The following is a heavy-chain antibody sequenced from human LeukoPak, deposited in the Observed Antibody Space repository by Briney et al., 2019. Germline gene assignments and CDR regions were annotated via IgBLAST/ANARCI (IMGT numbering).Heavy chain of an antibody. CDR1: GGTFSSYA. V-gene: IGHV1-69*13. CDR3: ARRGFLHGDYLVY. Sequence: SVKVSCKASGGTFSSYAISWVRQAPGQGLEWMGGIIPIFGTANYAQKFQGRVTITADESTSTAYMELSSLRSEDTAVYYCARRGFLHGDYLVYWGQGTLVTVSS. CDR2: IIPIFGTA. J-gene: IGHJ4*02. D-gene: IGHD2/OR15-2a*01.